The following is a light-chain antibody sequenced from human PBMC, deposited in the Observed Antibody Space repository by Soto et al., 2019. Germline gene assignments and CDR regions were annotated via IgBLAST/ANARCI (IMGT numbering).Light chain of an antibody. CDR2: EVS. CDR1: SSDVGGYNY. J-gene: IGLJ1*01. CDR3: GSYTSSSTYV. V-gene: IGLV2-14*01. Sequence: QSMLTQPASVSGSPGQSITISCTGTSSDVGGYNYVSWYQQHPGKAPKFIIYEVSNRPSGVSNRFSGSKSGNTASLTISGLQAEDEADYYCGSYTSSSTYVFGTGTKVTVL.